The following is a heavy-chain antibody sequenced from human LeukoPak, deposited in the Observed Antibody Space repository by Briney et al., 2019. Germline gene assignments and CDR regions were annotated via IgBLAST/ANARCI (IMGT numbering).Heavy chain of an antibody. J-gene: IGHJ5*02. CDR1: GFTFSSYG. CDR3: ARVGGIAVAGLDFDP. Sequence: GGSLRLSCAASGFTFSSYGMHWVRQAPGKGLEWVAVISYDGSNKYYADSVKGRFTISRDNSKNTLYLQMNSLRAEDTAVYYCARVGGIAVAGLDFDPWGQGTLVTVSS. CDR2: ISYDGSNK. V-gene: IGHV3-30*03. D-gene: IGHD6-19*01.